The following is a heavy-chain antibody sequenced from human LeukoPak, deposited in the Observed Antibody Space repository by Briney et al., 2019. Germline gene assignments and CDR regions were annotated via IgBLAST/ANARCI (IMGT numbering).Heavy chain of an antibody. J-gene: IGHJ6*02. V-gene: IGHV4-4*02. CDR3: ARAGGSSWSYYYGMDV. CDR2: IYHSGST. Sequence: PSGTLSLTCAVSGGSISSSNWWSWVRQPPGKGLEWIGEIYHSGSTNYNPSLKSRVTISVDKSKNQFSLKLSSVTAADTAVYYCARAGGSSWSYYYGMDVWGQGTTVTVSS. D-gene: IGHD6-13*01. CDR1: GGSISSSNW.